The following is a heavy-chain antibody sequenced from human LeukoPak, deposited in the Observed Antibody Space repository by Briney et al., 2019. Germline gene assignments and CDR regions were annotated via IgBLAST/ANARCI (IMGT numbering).Heavy chain of an antibody. D-gene: IGHD2-8*01. CDR1: TVSSSSFY. CDR3: ARKTRDYDGVIDAFDI. CDR2: TYYSGST. J-gene: IGHJ3*02. V-gene: IGHV4-59*01. Sequence: PSETLSLTCTVSTVSSSSFYWRWLRQPQGKGLEWIGYTYYSGSTNYNHSLKSRVTISVDTFKNHFSLKLSSVNAADTAVYYCARKTRDYDGVIDAFDIWGQGTRVTVSS.